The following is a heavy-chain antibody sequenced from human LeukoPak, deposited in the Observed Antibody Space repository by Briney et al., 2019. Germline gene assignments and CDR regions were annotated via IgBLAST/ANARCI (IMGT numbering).Heavy chain of an antibody. V-gene: IGHV3-11*06. CDR1: GFTFSDYY. D-gene: IGHD6-19*01. CDR2: ITTSSSYI. J-gene: IGHJ3*02. Sequence: PGGSLRLSCAASGFTFSDYYMSWIRQAPGKGLEWVSSITTSSSYIYYADSVRGRFTISRDNAKNSLYLQMNSLRAEDTAVYYCARGARGWYRAFDIWGQGTMVTVSS. CDR3: ARGARGWYRAFDI.